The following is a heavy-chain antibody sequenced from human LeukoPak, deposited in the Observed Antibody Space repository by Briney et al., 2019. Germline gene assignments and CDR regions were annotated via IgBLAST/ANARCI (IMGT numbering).Heavy chain of an antibody. CDR3: AKNWGYFDY. J-gene: IGHJ4*02. Sequence: PGGSLRLSCTASGFTFGDYAMTWVRQAPGKGLEWVANIKEDGSEKYYVDSVKGRFTISRDNAENSLYLQMNSLRAEDTAVYYCAKNWGYFDYWGQGILVTVSS. D-gene: IGHD7-27*01. V-gene: IGHV3-7*05. CDR2: IKEDGSEK. CDR1: GFTFGDYA.